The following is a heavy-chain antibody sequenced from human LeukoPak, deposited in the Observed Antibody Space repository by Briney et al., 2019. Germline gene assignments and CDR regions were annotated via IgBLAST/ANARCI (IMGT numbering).Heavy chain of an antibody. J-gene: IGHJ4*02. D-gene: IGHD1-20*01. CDR2: INPNSGGT. CDR1: GYTFTGYY. CDR3: ARDDNWSDGRLLDY. V-gene: IGHV1-2*02. Sequence: ASVKVSCKASGYTFTGYYMHWVRQAPGQGLEWMGWINPNSGGTNYAQKFQGRVTMTRDTSISTAYMELSRLRSDDTAVYYCARDDNWSDGRLLDYWGQGTLVTVSS.